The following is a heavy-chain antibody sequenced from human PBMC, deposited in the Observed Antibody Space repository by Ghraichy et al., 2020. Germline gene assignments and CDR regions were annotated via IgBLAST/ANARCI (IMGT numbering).Heavy chain of an antibody. CDR1: GGSISGYY. CDR2: IYTSGST. V-gene: IGHV4-4*07. J-gene: IGHJ3*01. D-gene: IGHD1-7*01. Sequence: SQTLSLTCSVSGGSISGYYWTWIRQPAGKGLEWIGRIYTSGSTNYNPSLRSRVTMSIETSQNQFSLKLTSVTAADTAVYYCARSISGTIRNGLGFWGQGTTLPGSS. CDR3: ARSISGTIRNGLGF.